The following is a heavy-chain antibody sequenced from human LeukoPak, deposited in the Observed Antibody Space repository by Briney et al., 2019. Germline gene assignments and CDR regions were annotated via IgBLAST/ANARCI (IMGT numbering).Heavy chain of an antibody. J-gene: IGHJ4*02. CDR3: GREESRFGGGLD. CDR1: GYTFTTYY. V-gene: IGHV1-46*03. CDR2: FNPNTGTA. Sequence: ASVKVSCKASGYTFTTYYMSWVRQAPGQGLEWLGLFNPNTGTANYAQKFQGRLTMTTDTSTNTAYLELSSLRSEDTAVYYCGREESRFGGGLDWGQGTLVTVSS. D-gene: IGHD3-10*01.